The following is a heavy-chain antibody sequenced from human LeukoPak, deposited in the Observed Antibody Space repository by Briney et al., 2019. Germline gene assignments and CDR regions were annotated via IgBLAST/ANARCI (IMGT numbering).Heavy chain of an antibody. D-gene: IGHD4-23*01. V-gene: IGHV3-48*04. Sequence: PGGSLRLSCAASGFTFSTYSMNWVRQAPGKGLEWTSYISSSSRTMYYADSVKGRFTISRDNAKKSLYLQMNSLRAEDTAVYYCARDLGLYDYGGNIDYWGQGTLVTVSS. CDR2: ISSSSRTM. CDR3: ARDLGLYDYGGNIDY. CDR1: GFTFSTYS. J-gene: IGHJ4*02.